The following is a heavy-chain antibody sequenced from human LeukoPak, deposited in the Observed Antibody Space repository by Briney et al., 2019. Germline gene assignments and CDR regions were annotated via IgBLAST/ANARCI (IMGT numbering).Heavy chain of an antibody. D-gene: IGHD3-9*01. CDR3: ARDGGLRYIWTTRYYYYGMDV. Sequence: SQTLSLTCTVSGGSISSGGYHWSWIRQHPGKGLEWIGYIYYSGSTYYNPSLKSRVTISVDTSKNQFSLKLSSVTAADTAVYYCARDGGLRYIWTTRYYYYGMDVWGQGTTVTVSS. CDR1: GGSISSGGYH. J-gene: IGHJ6*02. V-gene: IGHV4-31*03. CDR2: IYYSGST.